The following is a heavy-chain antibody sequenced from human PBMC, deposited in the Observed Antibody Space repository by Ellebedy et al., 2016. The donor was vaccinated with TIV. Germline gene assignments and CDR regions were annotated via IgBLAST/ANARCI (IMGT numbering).Heavy chain of an antibody. CDR2: ISSSSSYT. J-gene: IGHJ3*02. D-gene: IGHD4-17*01. CDR3: ASTVTIMNAFDI. CDR1: GFTFSDYY. Sequence: GESLKISCAASGFTFSDYYMSWIRQAPGKGLEWVSYISSSSSYTNYADSGKGRFTISRDNAKNSLYLQMNSLRAEDTAVYYCASTVTIMNAFDIWGQGTMVTVSS. V-gene: IGHV3-11*06.